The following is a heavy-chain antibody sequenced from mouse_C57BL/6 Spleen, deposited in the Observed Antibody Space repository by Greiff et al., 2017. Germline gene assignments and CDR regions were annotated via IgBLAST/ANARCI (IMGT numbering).Heavy chain of an antibody. Sequence: QVHVKQSGPGLVQPSQSLSITCTVSGFSLTSYGVHWVRQSPGKGLEWLGVIWSGGSTDYNAAFISRLSISKDNSKSQVFFKMNSLQADDTAIYYCARGGYGSSYVGAMDYWGQGTSVTVSS. CDR2: IWSGGST. CDR3: ARGGYGSSYVGAMDY. D-gene: IGHD1-1*01. V-gene: IGHV2-2*01. CDR1: GFSLTSYG. J-gene: IGHJ4*01.